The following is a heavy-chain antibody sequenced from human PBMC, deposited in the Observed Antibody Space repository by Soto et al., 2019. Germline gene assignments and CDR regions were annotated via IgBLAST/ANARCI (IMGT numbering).Heavy chain of an antibody. J-gene: IGHJ4*02. V-gene: IGHV4-31*03. CDR2: IYYSGST. CDR1: GGSISSGGYY. CDR3: AVLRYFDSLPLFDY. D-gene: IGHD3-9*01. Sequence: QVQLQESGPGLVKPSQTLSLTCTVSGGSISSGGYYWSWIRQHPGKGLEWIGYIYYSGSTYYNPYHKSRVTISVDTSKNQFSLKLSSVTAADTAVYYCAVLRYFDSLPLFDYWGQGTLVTVSS.